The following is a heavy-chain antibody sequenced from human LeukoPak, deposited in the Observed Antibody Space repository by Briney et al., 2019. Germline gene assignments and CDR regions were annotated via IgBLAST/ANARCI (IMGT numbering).Heavy chain of an antibody. CDR3: AKDIRAYCGGDCYFDY. V-gene: IGHV3-30*02. CDR2: IRYDGSNK. D-gene: IGHD2-21*02. CDR1: GFTFSSYG. J-gene: IGHJ4*02. Sequence: GWSLRLSCAASGFTFSSYGMHWVRQAPGNGLELVAFIRYDGSNKYYADSVKGRFTISRDNSKNTLYLQMNSLRAEDTAVYYCAKDIRAYCGGDCYFDYWGQGTLVTVSS.